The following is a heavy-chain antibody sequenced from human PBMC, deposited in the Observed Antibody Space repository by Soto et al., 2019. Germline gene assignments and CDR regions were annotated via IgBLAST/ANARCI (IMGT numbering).Heavy chain of an antibody. CDR1: GFTFSNYG. CDR2: IWYDGNNK. J-gene: IGHJ4*02. CDR3: ARGLHSLFDY. V-gene: IGHV3-33*01. D-gene: IGHD2-21*01. Sequence: QVQLVESGGGVVQPGGSLRLSCAASGFTFSNYGMHWVRQAPGKGLEWVAVIWYDGNNKYYADSVKGRFTISRDNSNNTLYVQMPSLRAEDTAVYYCARGLHSLFDYWGQGTLVTVSS.